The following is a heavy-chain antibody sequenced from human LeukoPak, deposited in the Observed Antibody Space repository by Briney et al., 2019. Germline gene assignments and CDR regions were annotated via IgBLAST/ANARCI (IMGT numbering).Heavy chain of an antibody. CDR3: ERGVFYDSSGYWSPPFDY. D-gene: IGHD3-22*01. CDR1: GFTFSSYD. V-gene: IGHV3-13*01. J-gene: IGHJ4*02. CDR2: IGTAGDT. Sequence: GGSLRLSCAASGFTFSSYDMHWVRQATGKGLEWVSTIGTAGDTYYPGSVKGRFTISRENAKNSLYLQMNSLRAGDTAVYYCERGVFYDSSGYWSPPFDYGGQETLVTVSS.